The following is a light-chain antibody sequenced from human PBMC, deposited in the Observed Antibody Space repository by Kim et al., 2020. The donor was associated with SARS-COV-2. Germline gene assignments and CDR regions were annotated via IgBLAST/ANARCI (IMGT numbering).Light chain of an antibody. CDR1: KLGDKY. CDR2: QDS. Sequence: SVSPGQTASITCSGDKLGDKYACWYQQKPGQSPVLVIYQDSKRPSGIPERFSGYNSGNTATLNISGTQALDEADYYCQAWDSSTVVFGGGTQLTVL. CDR3: QAWDSSTVV. V-gene: IGLV3-1*01. J-gene: IGLJ2*01.